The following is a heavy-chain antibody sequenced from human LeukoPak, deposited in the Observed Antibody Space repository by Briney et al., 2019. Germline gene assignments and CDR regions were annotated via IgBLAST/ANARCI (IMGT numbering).Heavy chain of an antibody. CDR1: GSTFSSYA. CDR2: ISYDGSNK. Sequence: GGSLRLSCAASGSTFSSYAMHWVRQAPGKGLEWVAVISYDGSNKYYADSVKGRFTISRDNSKNTLYLQMNSLRAEDTAVYYCARDRSPYCGGDCYPGYWGQGTLVTVSS. D-gene: IGHD2-21*02. J-gene: IGHJ4*02. CDR3: ARDRSPYCGGDCYPGY. V-gene: IGHV3-30-3*01.